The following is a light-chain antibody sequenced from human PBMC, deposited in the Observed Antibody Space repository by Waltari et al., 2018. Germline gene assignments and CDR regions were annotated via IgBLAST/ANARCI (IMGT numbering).Light chain of an antibody. CDR1: HNINNF. Sequence: DIQMTQSPSSLSASIGDRVTITCRASHNINNFLSWYQQKVGKAPKLLIYGASTLLPGVPSRFTGSGSGTDYALTTTSLQAEDVATYYCQEGSSVRPTFGQGTKVEVK. V-gene: IGKV1-39*01. J-gene: IGKJ1*01. CDR3: QEGSSVRPT. CDR2: GAS.